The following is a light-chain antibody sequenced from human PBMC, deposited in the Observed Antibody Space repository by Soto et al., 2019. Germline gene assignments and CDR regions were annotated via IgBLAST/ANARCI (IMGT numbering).Light chain of an antibody. V-gene: IGKV3-20*01. CDR2: GAS. J-gene: IGKJ1*01. CDR1: QSVSNSY. Sequence: EVVLTQSPGTLSLSPGERATLSCRASQSVSNSYLAWYQQKPGQAPRLLIYGASNRATGVPDWFSGSGSGTDFTLTIIRLEPEDFAVYYCQQYNNWPGTFGQGTKVDIK. CDR3: QQYNNWPGT.